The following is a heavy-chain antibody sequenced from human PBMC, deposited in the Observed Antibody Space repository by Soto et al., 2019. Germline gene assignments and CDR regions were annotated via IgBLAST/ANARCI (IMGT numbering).Heavy chain of an antibody. CDR2: IYYSGST. Sequence: PSETLSLTCTVSGGSISSGDYYWSWIRQPPGKGLEWIGYIYYSGSTYYNPSLKSRVTISVDTSKNQFSLKLSSVTAADTAVYYCARVGGSYSPSLDYWGQGTLVTVSS. J-gene: IGHJ4*02. CDR1: GGSISSGDYY. V-gene: IGHV4-30-4*01. CDR3: ARVGGSYSPSLDY. D-gene: IGHD1-26*01.